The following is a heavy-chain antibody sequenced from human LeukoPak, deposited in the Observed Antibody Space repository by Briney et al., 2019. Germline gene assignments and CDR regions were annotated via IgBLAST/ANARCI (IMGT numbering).Heavy chain of an antibody. V-gene: IGHV4-39*01. CDR2: IYYSGST. CDR1: GGSISSSSYY. J-gene: IGHJ5*02. CDR3: ARHSRVYSSGWP. Sequence: PSETLSLTCTVSGGSISSSSYYWRWIRQPPGKGLEWIGSIYYSGSTYYNPSLKSRVTISVDTSKNQFSLKLSSVTAADTAVYYCARHSRVYSSGWPWGQGTLVTVSS. D-gene: IGHD6-19*01.